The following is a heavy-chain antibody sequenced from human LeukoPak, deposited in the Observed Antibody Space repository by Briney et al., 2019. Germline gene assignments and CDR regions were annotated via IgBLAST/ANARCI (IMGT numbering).Heavy chain of an antibody. V-gene: IGHV3-48*01. D-gene: IGHD1-1*01. J-gene: IGHJ4*02. Sequence: PGGPLRLSCTASGFPFIEYSMNWVRQAPGKGLEWISYIGIDSGNTKYAGSVRGRFTISADRAQNSLYLQMDSLRVEDTAVYYCARDHNYAFDNWGQGTLVSVAS. CDR1: GFPFIEYS. CDR2: IGIDSGNT. CDR3: ARDHNYAFDN.